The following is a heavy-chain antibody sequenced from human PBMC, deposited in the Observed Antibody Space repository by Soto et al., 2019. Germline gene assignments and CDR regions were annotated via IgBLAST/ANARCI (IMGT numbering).Heavy chain of an antibody. Sequence: SLRLSCAASRFIFSNCGMHWVRQAPAKGLEWVAFISYDGSNKYYADSVMGRFTISRDNSKNTLYLQMSSLRAEDTAVYYCAKDVVARLGATIGMDVWGQGTTVTVSS. CDR1: RFIFSNCG. J-gene: IGHJ6*02. CDR3: AKDVVARLGATIGMDV. V-gene: IGHV3-30*18. D-gene: IGHD1-26*01. CDR2: ISYDGSNK.